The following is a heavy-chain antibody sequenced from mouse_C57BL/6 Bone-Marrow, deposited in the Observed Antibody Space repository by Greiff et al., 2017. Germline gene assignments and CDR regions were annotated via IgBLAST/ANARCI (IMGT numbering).Heavy chain of an antibody. CDR3: AREGGWLLRDWYFDV. V-gene: IGHV1-53*01. CDR2: INPSNGGT. CDR1: GYTFTSYW. J-gene: IGHJ1*03. Sequence: QVQLQQPGTELVKPGASVKLSCKASGYTFTSYWMHWVKQRPGQGLEWIGNINPSNGGTNYNEKFKSKATLTVDKSSSTAYMQLSSLTSEDSAVYYGAREGGWLLRDWYFDVWGTGTTVTVSS. D-gene: IGHD2-3*01.